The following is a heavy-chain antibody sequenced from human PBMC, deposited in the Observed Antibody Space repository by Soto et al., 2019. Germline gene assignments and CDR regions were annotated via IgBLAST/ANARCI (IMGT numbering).Heavy chain of an antibody. CDR3: ASMGYHYGSGSYPLDY. CDR1: GGSISSYY. J-gene: IGHJ4*02. D-gene: IGHD3-10*01. V-gene: IGHV4-59*08. Sequence: XXTLSLACTVSGGSISSYYWPWIPQPPGKGLEWIGFMYNSGSTHYNPSLKSRVTISLDTSKNQFSLNLRSVTAEDTAVYYCASMGYHYGSGSYPLDYWGQGTLVTSPQ. CDR2: MYNSGST.